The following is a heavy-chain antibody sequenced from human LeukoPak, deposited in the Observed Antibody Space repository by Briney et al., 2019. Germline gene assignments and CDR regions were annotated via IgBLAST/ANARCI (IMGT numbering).Heavy chain of an antibody. J-gene: IGHJ6*02. CDR1: GFALSSHW. CDR3: ARNNGMDV. V-gene: IGHV3-7*03. Sequence: GGSLRLSCAASGFALSSHWMNWVRQVPGRGPEWVANVNRDGSETYYLDSVKGRFTISKDNAKNSLYLQMNSLRAEDTALYHRARNNGMDVWGQGTTVIVSS. CDR2: VNRDGSET.